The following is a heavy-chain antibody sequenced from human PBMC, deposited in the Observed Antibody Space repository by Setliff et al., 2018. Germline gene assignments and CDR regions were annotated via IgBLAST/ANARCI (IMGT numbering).Heavy chain of an antibody. CDR2: IYHSGSS. J-gene: IGHJ4*02. CDR3: RLWSHNYRNDY. V-gene: IGHV4-39*07. CDR1: GGSISSRSYY. Sequence: SETLSLTCTVSGGSISSRSYYWGWIRQPPGKGLEWIGSIYHSGSSYYNPSLRSRVTISVDTSKNQFSLKLTSVTAADTAVYYCRLWSHNYRNDYWGQGTLVTVSS. D-gene: IGHD3-16*01.